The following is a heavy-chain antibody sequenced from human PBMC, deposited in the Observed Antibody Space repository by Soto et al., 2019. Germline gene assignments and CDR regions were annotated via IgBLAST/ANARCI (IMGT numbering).Heavy chain of an antibody. CDR2: MYSGGTT. CDR3: AARGVISFDY. J-gene: IGHJ4*02. D-gene: IGHD2-21*01. V-gene: IGHV3-66*01. Sequence: EVQLVESGGGLVQPGGSLRLSCAASGLTVSTKYMSWVRQAPGKGLEWVSLMYSGGTTSYADSVKGRFTISRDNSKNTLYLQMNSLRDEDTAVYYCAARGVISFDYWGQGTLVTVSS. CDR1: GLTVSTKY.